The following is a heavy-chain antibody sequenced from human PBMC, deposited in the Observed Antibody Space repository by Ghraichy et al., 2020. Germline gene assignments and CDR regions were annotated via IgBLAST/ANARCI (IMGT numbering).Heavy chain of an antibody. CDR3: ARAARLWFGELLSDAFDI. V-gene: IGHV1-3*01. CDR1: GYTFTSYA. D-gene: IGHD3-10*01. Sequence: ASVKVSCKASGYTFTSYAMHWVRQAPGQRLEWMGWINAGNGNTKYSQKFQGRVTITRDTSASTAYMELSSLRSEDTAVYYCARAARLWFGELLSDAFDIWGQGTMVTVSS. J-gene: IGHJ3*02. CDR2: INAGNGNT.